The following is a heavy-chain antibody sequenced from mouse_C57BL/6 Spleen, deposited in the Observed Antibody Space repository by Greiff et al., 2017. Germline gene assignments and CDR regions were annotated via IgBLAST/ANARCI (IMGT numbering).Heavy chain of an antibody. J-gene: IGHJ4*01. V-gene: IGHV1-19*01. CDR3: ARSMIYYGSSGYAMDY. Sequence: EVKLVESGPVLVKPGASVKMSCKASGYTFTDYYMNWVKQSHGKSLEWIGVINPYNGGTSYNQKFKGKATLTVDKSSSTAYMELNSLTSEDSAVYYCARSMIYYGSSGYAMDYWGQGTSVTVSS. D-gene: IGHD1-1*01. CDR1: GYTFTDYY. CDR2: INPYNGGT.